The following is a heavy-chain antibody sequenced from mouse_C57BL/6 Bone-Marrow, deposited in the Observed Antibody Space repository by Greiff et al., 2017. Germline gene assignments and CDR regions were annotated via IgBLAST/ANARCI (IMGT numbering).Heavy chain of an antibody. Sequence: VQLQESGPGLVQPSQSLSITCTVSGFSLTSYGVHWVRQSPGKGLEWLGVIWSGGSTDYNAAFISRLSISKDNSKSQVFFKMNSLQADDTAIYYCATLDGYYGAYWGQGTLVTVSA. J-gene: IGHJ3*01. D-gene: IGHD2-3*01. V-gene: IGHV2-2*01. CDR2: IWSGGST. CDR1: GFSLTSYG. CDR3: ATLDGYYGAY.